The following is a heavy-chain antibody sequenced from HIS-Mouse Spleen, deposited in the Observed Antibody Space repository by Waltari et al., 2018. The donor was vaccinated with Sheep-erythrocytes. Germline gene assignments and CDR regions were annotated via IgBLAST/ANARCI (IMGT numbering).Heavy chain of an antibody. Sequence: QVQLVESGGGVVQPGRSLRLSCAASGFTFSSYGMHWVRQAPGKGLEWVAVISYDGSNKYYADSVKGRFTISRDNSKNTLYLQMNSLRADDTAVYYCAKGDITMVRGVSGYWGQGTLVTVSS. CDR3: AKGDITMVRGVSGY. CDR1: GFTFSSYG. CDR2: ISYDGSNK. J-gene: IGHJ4*02. V-gene: IGHV3-30*18. D-gene: IGHD3-10*01.